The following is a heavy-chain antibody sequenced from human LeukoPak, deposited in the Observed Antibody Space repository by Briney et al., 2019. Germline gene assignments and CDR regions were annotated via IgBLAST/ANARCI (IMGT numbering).Heavy chain of an antibody. CDR3: VRGGHWTFDS. CDR1: GGSFRNYW. CDR2: IHDSGRT. J-gene: IGHJ5*01. Sequence: SETLSLTCAVYGGSFRNYWWTWIRQPPGKGLEWIGEIHDSGRTNYNPSLKSRVTISVDTSKNQFFLKLSSVIAADTAVYFCVRGGHWTFDSWGQGILVTVSS. V-gene: IGHV4-34*01. D-gene: IGHD3/OR15-3a*01.